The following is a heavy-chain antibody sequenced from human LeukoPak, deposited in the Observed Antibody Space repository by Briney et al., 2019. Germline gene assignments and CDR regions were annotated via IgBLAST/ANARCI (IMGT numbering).Heavy chain of an antibody. V-gene: IGHV6-1*01. CDR3: ARSGVVATIHYFDY. J-gene: IGHJ4*02. CDR2: TYYRSKWYN. Sequence: SQTLSLTCAISGDSVSRNSAAWNWIRQSPSRGLEWLGRTYYRSKWYNDYAVSVKSRITINPDTSKNQFSLQLNSVTPEDTAVYYCARSGVVATIHYFDYWGQGTLVTVSS. CDR1: GDSVSRNSAA. D-gene: IGHD5-12*01.